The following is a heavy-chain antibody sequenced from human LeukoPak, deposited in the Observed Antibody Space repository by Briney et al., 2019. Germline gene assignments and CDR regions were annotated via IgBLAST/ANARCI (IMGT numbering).Heavy chain of an antibody. D-gene: IGHD2-2*01. V-gene: IGHV3-30*18. CDR1: GFTFSTYG. Sequence: GGSLRLSCAASGFTFSTYGMHWVRQAPGKGLEWVAVISHDGTNKYYADSVKGRFTISRDNSKNTLYLQMNSLRAEDTAVYYCAKDLRGVVPDAYGDGMDVWGQGTTVTVSS. J-gene: IGHJ6*02. CDR3: AKDLRGVVPDAYGDGMDV. CDR2: ISHDGTNK.